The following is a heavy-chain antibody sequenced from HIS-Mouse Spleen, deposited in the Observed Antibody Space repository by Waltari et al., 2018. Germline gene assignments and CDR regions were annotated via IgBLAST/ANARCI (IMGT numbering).Heavy chain of an antibody. D-gene: IGHD1-26*01. V-gene: IGHV4-34*01. Sequence: QVQLQQWGAGLLKPSETLSLTCAVYGGSFSGYYWSGLRQPPGKGLEWIGEINHSGSTNYNPSLKSRVTISVDTSKNQFSLKLSSVTAADTAVYYCARMGPASGSYGDYWGQGTLVTVSS. CDR2: INHSGST. J-gene: IGHJ4*02. CDR1: GGSFSGYY. CDR3: ARMGPASGSYGDY.